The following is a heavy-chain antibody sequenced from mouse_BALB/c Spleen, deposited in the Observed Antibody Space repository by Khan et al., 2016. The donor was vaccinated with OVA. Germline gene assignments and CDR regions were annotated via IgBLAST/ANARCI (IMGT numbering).Heavy chain of an antibody. CDR2: ISDGASYT. J-gene: IGHJ3*01. CDR3: AGGYYGNPFAY. Sequence: EVELVESGGGLVKPGGSLKLSCAASGFTFSDYYMYWVRQSPEKRLEWVATISDGASYTYYPDSVKGRFTISRDDAKKNLYLQMSSLKSEYTAMYYCAGGYYGNPFAYWGQGTLVTVSA. D-gene: IGHD2-1*01. V-gene: IGHV5-4*02. CDR1: GFTFSDYY.